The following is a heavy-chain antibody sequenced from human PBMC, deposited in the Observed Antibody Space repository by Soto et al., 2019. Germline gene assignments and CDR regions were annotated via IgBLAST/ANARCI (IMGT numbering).Heavy chain of an antibody. V-gene: IGHV1-69*02. J-gene: IGHJ6*02. CDR1: GGTFSSYT. CDR3: ASGNNAAGYYYGMDV. CDR2: IIPILGIA. Sequence: QVQLVQSGAEVKKPGSSVKVSCKASGGTFSSYTISWVRQAPGQGLEWMGRIIPILGIANYAQKFQGRVTITADKSTSTAYMERSSLRSEDTAVYYCASGNNAAGYYYGMDVWGQGTTVTVSS. D-gene: IGHD2-15*01.